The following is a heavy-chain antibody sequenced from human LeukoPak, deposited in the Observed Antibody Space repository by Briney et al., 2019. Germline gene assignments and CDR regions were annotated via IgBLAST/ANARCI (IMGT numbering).Heavy chain of an antibody. CDR1: GGSFSGYY. Sequence: SETLSLTCAVYGGSFSGYYWSWIRQPPGKGLEWIGEINHSGSTNYNPSLKSRVTISVDTSKNQFSLKLSSVTAADTAVYYCARHAYYGSGIPFDYWGQGTLVTVSS. D-gene: IGHD3-10*01. V-gene: IGHV4-34*01. CDR2: INHSGST. J-gene: IGHJ4*02. CDR3: ARHAYYGSGIPFDY.